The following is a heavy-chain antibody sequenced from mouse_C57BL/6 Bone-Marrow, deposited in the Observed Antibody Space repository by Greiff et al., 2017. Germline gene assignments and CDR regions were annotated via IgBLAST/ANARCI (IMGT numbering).Heavy chain of an antibody. J-gene: IGHJ1*03. V-gene: IGHV1-81*01. Sequence: QVQLKQSGAELARPGASVKLSCKASGYTFTSYGISWVKQRTGQGLEWIGEIYPRSGNTYYNEKFKGKATLTADKSSSTAYMELRSLTSEDSAVYFCARYLYGSIFYWYFDVWGTGTTVTVSS. CDR2: IYPRSGNT. D-gene: IGHD1-1*01. CDR1: GYTFTSYG. CDR3: ARYLYGSIFYWYFDV.